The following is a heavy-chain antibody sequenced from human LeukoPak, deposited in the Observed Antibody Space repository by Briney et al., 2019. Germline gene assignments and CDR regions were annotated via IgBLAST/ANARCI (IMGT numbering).Heavy chain of an antibody. CDR1: GFTFSSYS. CDR2: ISSSSSYI. CDR3: AKGSGSYGKDVEY. D-gene: IGHD1-26*01. Sequence: GGSLRLSCAASGFTFSSYSMNWVRQAPGKGLEWVSSISSSSSYIYYADSVKGRFTISRDNSKNTLYLHMNSLRAEDTAVCYCAKGSGSYGKDVEYWGQGTLVTVSS. V-gene: IGHV3-21*04. J-gene: IGHJ4*02.